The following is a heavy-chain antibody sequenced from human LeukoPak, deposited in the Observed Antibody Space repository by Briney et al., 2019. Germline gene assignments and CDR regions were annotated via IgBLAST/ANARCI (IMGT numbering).Heavy chain of an antibody. J-gene: IGHJ5*02. D-gene: IGHD3-10*01. CDR2: INHSGCT. CDR3: ARHVGFITMVRGVINNNWFDP. Sequence: PSETLSLTCAVYGGSFSGYYWSWIRQPPGKGLEWIGEINHSGCTNYNPSLKSRVTISVDTSKKQFSLKLSSVTAADTAVYYCARHVGFITMVRGVINNNWFDPWGQGTLVTVSS. CDR1: GGSFSGYY. V-gene: IGHV4-34*01.